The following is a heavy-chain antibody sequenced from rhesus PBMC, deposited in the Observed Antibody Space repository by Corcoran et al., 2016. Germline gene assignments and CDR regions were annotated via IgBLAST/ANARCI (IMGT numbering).Heavy chain of an antibody. J-gene: IGHJ4*01. CDR1: GAPSTAYA. CDR2: IGAGHDT. CDR3: AKEIHGWSYFDN. Sequence: QLVELGGGLANPGGPLRLSCPTSGAPSTAYAFHWVRQTPEKGLEWVSAIGAGHDTYYPDSVRGRFFISRDDSKNTVSLQMNTLTPEDTAVYFCAKEIHGWSYFDNWGQGVLVTVSS. V-gene: IGHV3-103*01. D-gene: IGHD6-37*01.